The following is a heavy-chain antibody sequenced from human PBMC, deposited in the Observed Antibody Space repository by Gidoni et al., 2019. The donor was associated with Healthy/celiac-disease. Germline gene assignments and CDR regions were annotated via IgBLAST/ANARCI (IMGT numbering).Heavy chain of an antibody. CDR3: ARDPFLYIHYMDV. J-gene: IGHJ6*03. CDR1: GCTFSSYW. V-gene: IGHV3-7*03. Sequence: EVQLVESGGGLVQPGGSRRLSCAASGCTFSSYWMSWVRQAPGKGLEWVANIKQDGSEKYYVDSVKGRFTISRDNAKNSLYLQMNSLRAEDTAVYYCARDPFLYIHYMDVWGKGTTVTVSS. CDR2: IKQDGSEK.